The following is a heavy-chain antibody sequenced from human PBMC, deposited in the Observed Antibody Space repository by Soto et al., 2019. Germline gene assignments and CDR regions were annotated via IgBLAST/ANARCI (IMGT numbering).Heavy chain of an antibody. D-gene: IGHD6-19*01. CDR3: ARSGYPVAVTHAPHFDY. CDR1: GYTFTSYD. Sequence: GASVKVSCKASGYTFTSYDINWVRQATGQGLEWMGWMNPNSGNTGYAQKFQGRVTMTRNTSISTAYMELSSLRSQATAVYYCARSGYPVAVTHAPHFDYWGRGPWSPSPQ. V-gene: IGHV1-8*01. CDR2: MNPNSGNT. J-gene: IGHJ4*02.